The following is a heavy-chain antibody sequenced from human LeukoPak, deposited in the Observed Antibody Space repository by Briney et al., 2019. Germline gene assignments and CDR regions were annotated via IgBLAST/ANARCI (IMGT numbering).Heavy chain of an antibody. CDR3: AKDPFYDMEAFDI. Sequence: GGSLRLSCAASGFTFSSYSLNWVRQPPGKGLEWVSSISSSSSYIYYADSVKGRFTISRDNAKNSLYLQMNSLRAEDTSVYYCAKDPFYDMEAFDIWGQGTMVTVSS. J-gene: IGHJ3*02. D-gene: IGHD3-16*01. V-gene: IGHV3-21*01. CDR2: ISSSSSYI. CDR1: GFTFSSYS.